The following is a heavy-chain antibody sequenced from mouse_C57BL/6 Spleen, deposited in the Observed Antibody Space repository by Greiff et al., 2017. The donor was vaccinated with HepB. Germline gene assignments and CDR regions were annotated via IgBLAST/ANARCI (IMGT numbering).Heavy chain of an antibody. V-gene: IGHV1-52*01. CDR3: ARDGYDDYYAMDY. J-gene: IGHJ4*01. Sequence: VQLQQPGAELVRPGSSVKLSCKASGYTFTSYWMHWVKQRPIQGLEWIGNIDPSDSETHYNQKFKDKATLTVDKSSSTAYMQLTSLTSEDSAVYYCARDGYDDYYAMDYWGQGTSVTVSS. CDR2: IDPSDSET. D-gene: IGHD2-2*01. CDR1: GYTFTSYW.